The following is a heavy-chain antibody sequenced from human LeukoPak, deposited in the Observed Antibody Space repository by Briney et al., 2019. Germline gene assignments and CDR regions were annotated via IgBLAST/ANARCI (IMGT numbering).Heavy chain of an antibody. J-gene: IGHJ6*03. CDR3: ARDPRITIFGVVIVQPYYYYYMDV. V-gene: IGHV1/OR15-1*02. Sequence: GASVKVSCKASGYIFTDYYMHWVRQAPGQELGWMGRINPNSGGTNYAQKFQGRVTMTRDTSISTAYTELSSLRSEDTAVYYCARDPRITIFGVVIVQPYYYYYMDVWGKGTTVTVSS. D-gene: IGHD3-3*01. CDR1: GYIFTDYY. CDR2: INPNSGGT.